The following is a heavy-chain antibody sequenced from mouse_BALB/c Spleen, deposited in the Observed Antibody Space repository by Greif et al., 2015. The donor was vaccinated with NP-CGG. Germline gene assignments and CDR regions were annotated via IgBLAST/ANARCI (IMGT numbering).Heavy chain of an antibody. CDR3: NAPTGEVWFAY. CDR1: GFNIKDYY. J-gene: IGHJ3*01. V-gene: IGHV14-4*02. CDR2: IDPENGDT. Sequence: VQLQQSGAELVRSGASVKLSCTASGFNIKDYYMHWVKQRPEQGLEWIGWIDPENGDTEYAPKFQGKATMTADTSSNTAYLELSSLTSEDTAVYYCNAPTGEVWFAYWGQGTLVTVSA. D-gene: IGHD4-1*02.